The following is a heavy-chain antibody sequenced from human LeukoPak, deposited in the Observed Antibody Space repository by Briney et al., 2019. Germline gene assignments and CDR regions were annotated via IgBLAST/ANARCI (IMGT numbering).Heavy chain of an antibody. CDR1: GGSISNSSYY. V-gene: IGHV4-39*01. J-gene: IGHJ4*02. CDR3: AGGYSSSWGDWDYFDY. D-gene: IGHD6-13*01. Sequence: PSETLSLTCTVSGGSISNSSYYWGWIRQPPGKGLEWIGSIYYSGSTYYNPSLKSRVTISVDTSKNQFSLKLSSVTAADTAVYYCAGGYSSSWGDWDYFDYWGQGTLVTVSS. CDR2: IYYSGST.